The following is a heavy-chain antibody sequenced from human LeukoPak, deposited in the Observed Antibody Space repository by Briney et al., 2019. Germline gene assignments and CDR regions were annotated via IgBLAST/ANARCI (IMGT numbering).Heavy chain of an antibody. V-gene: IGHV4-61*02. CDR3: ARVSRLYSYYYYYMDV. CDR2: ISPSGST. Sequence: NPSETLSLTCTVSGGSINGGNYYWTWLRQPAGKGLEWIGRISPSGSTNHNPSLTSRVTISVDTSKNQFSLKLSSVTAADTAVYYCARVSRLYSYYYYYMDVWGKGTTVTVSS. J-gene: IGHJ6*03. CDR1: GGSINGGNYY. D-gene: IGHD2/OR15-2a*01.